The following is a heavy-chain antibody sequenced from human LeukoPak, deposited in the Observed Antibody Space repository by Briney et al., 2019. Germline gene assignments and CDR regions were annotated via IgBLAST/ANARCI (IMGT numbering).Heavy chain of an antibody. CDR3: ARGAAAGTSHYYYYMDV. CDR2: ISAYNGNT. CDR1: GGTFSSYA. Sequence: ASVKVSCKASGGTFSSYAISWVRQAPGQGLEWMGWISAYNGNTNYAQKLQGRVTMTTDTSTSTAYMELRSLRSDDTAVYYCARGAAAGTSHYYYYMDVWGKGTTVTVSS. D-gene: IGHD6-13*01. V-gene: IGHV1-18*01. J-gene: IGHJ6*03.